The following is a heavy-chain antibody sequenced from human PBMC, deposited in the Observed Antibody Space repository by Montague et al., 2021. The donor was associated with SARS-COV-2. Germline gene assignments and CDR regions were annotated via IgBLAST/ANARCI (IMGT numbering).Heavy chain of an antibody. Sequence: CAISGDSVSRNSAAWNWIRQSPSRGLEWLGRTYYRSKWYNDYAVSVKGRITINPDTPKNQFSLHLTSVTPEDTAVYYCARHSYRTFDFWGQGTLVTVSS. V-gene: IGHV6-1*01. CDR1: GDSVSRNSAA. CDR3: ARHSYRTFDF. D-gene: IGHD3-10*01. CDR2: TYYRSKWYN. J-gene: IGHJ4*02.